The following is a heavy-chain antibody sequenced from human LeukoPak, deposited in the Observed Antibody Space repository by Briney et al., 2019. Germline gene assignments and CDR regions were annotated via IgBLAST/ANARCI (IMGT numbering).Heavy chain of an antibody. V-gene: IGHV4-34*01. CDR1: GGSFSGYY. D-gene: IGHD3-22*01. Sequence: SETLSLTCAVYGGSFSGYYWSWIRQPPGKGREWIGEINDNGSSNYNPSVKSRVAISVDTSKNQFSLKLTSVTAADTAVYYCARRCFDTSGWLFDYWGQGTLVTVSS. CDR2: INDNGSS. J-gene: IGHJ4*02. CDR3: ARRCFDTSGWLFDY.